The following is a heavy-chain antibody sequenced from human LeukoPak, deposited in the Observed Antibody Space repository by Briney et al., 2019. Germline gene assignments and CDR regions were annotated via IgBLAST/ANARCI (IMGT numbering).Heavy chain of an antibody. CDR3: ARGRRFGESYYFDY. D-gene: IGHD3-10*01. CDR1: GYSISSGYY. CDR2: IYHSGST. V-gene: IGHV4-38-2*02. Sequence: SETLSLTCTVSGYSISSGYYWAWIRQPPGKGLEWIGNIYHSGSTYYNPSLKGRVTISVDTSKNQFSLQLTSVTAADTAVYYCARGRRFGESYYFDYWGQGTLVTVSS. J-gene: IGHJ4*02.